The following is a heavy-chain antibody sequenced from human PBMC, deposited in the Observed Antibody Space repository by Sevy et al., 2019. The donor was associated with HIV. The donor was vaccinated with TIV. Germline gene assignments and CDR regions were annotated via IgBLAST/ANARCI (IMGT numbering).Heavy chain of an antibody. CDR2: IYYSGST. CDR1: GGSISSSSYY. J-gene: IGHJ4*02. V-gene: IGHV4-39*01. CDR3: ASVEMATITKGYFDY. Sequence: SETLSLTCTVSGGSISSSSYYWGWIRQPPGKGLEWIGSIYYSGSTYYNPSLKSRVTISVDTSKNQLSLKLSSVTAADTAVYYCASVEMATITKGYFDYWGQGTLVTVSS. D-gene: IGHD5-12*01.